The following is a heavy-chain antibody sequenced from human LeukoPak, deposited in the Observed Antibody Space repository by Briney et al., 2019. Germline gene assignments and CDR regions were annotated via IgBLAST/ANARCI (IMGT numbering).Heavy chain of an antibody. Sequence: SETLSLTCTVSGGSISSYYWSWIRQPAGKGLEWIGRIYTSGSTNYNPSLKSRVTMSVNTSKNQFSLKLSSVTAADTAVYYCARDRANYYDSSGYYYFRTNPHYYYGMDVWGQGTTVTVSS. V-gene: IGHV4-4*07. J-gene: IGHJ6*02. CDR2: IYTSGST. D-gene: IGHD3-22*01. CDR3: ARDRANYYDSSGYYYFRTNPHYYYGMDV. CDR1: GGSISSYY.